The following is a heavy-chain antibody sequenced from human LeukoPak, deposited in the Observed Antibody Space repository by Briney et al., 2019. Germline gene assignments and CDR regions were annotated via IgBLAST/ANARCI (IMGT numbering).Heavy chain of an antibody. CDR3: AREIIEAVVGMGFDY. CDR2: IWYDGSNK. CDR1: GFTFSSYG. J-gene: IGHJ4*02. Sequence: GGSLRLSCAASGFTFSSYGMHWVRQAPGKGLEWVAVIWYDGSNKYYADSVKGRFTISRDNSKNTLYLQMNSLRAEDTAVYYCAREIIEAVVGMGFDYWGQGTLVTVSS. V-gene: IGHV3-33*01. D-gene: IGHD6-19*01.